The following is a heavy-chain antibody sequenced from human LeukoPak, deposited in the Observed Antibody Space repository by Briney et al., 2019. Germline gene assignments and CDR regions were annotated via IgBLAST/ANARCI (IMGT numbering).Heavy chain of an antibody. CDR3: SRDGGEGGSSAFDI. CDR1: GFTFSDYI. D-gene: IGHD1-26*01. Sequence: TGGSLRLSCSASGFTFSDYILDWVRQAPGKGLEWVGRIRRKGQGYTTEYAASVKGRFTISRDDSKNSLYLHMNSLKTEDTAVYHCSRDGGEGGSSAFDIWGPGTMVTVSS. J-gene: IGHJ3*02. V-gene: IGHV3-72*01. CDR2: IRRKGQGYTT.